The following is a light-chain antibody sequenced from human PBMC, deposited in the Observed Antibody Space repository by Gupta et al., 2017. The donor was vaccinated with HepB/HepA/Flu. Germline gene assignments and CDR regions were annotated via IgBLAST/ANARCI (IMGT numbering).Light chain of an antibody. CDR2: QDR. CDR1: KLGDKY. V-gene: IGLV3-1*01. J-gene: IGLJ2*01. Sequence: SYELTQPPSVSVSPGQTASITCSGDKLGDKYASWYQQKPGQSPVLVIYQDRKRPSGIPERFSGSNSGKKATLTISGTQAMDEADYYCQAWDSSTVVFGGGTNLTVL. CDR3: QAWDSSTVV.